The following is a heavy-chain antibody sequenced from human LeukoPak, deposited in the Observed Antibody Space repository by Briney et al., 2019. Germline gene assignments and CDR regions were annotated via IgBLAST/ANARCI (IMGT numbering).Heavy chain of an antibody. Sequence: GESLKKSCKGSAHSFPIYWMGCVRQMTVKGLEWMGIIYPGDSDTRYSPSFQGQVTISADKSISTAYLQWSSLKASDTAMYYCARQRGIVATSDAFDIWGQGTMVTVSS. CDR2: IYPGDSDT. V-gene: IGHV5-51*01. D-gene: IGHD5-12*01. CDR3: ARQRGIVATSDAFDI. CDR1: AHSFPIYW. J-gene: IGHJ3*02.